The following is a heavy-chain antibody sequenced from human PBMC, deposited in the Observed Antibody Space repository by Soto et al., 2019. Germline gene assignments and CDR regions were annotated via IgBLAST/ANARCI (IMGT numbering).Heavy chain of an antibody. Sequence: GGSLRLSCAASGFTFTRYSMNWVRQAPGKGLEWVSSISSTTNYIYYADSMKGRFTVSRDNAKNSVYLEMNSLSAEDTALYYCARESEDLTSNFDYWGQGTLVTV. CDR3: ARESEDLTSNFDY. J-gene: IGHJ4*02. CDR1: GFTFTRYS. V-gene: IGHV3-21*01. CDR2: ISSTTNYI.